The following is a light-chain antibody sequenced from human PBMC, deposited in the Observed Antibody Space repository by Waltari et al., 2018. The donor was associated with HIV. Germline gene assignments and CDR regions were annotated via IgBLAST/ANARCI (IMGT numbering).Light chain of an antibody. Sequence: DIQMTQSPFTLSASVGDRVPITCRASQSINNWLAWYQQKPGEAPKLLIYEASTLQSGVPSRFSGSGSGTEFTLTISSLQPDDFATFYCQQYKTYSYTFGQGTKLEIK. CDR3: QQYKTYSYT. CDR2: EAS. CDR1: QSINNW. V-gene: IGKV1-5*03. J-gene: IGKJ2*01.